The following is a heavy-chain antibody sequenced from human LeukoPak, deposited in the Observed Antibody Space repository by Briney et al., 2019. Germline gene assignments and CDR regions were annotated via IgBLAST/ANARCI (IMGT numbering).Heavy chain of an antibody. V-gene: IGHV1-46*01. Sequence: ASVKLSCKASGYTFTSNYIHWMRQAPGQGLEWMGMIYPRDGSTSYAQKFQGRVTVTRDTSTSTVHMELSGLRSEDTAVYYCARDQEGFDYWGQGTLVTVSS. CDR2: IYPRDGST. CDR1: GYTFTSNY. CDR3: ARDQEGFDY. J-gene: IGHJ4*02.